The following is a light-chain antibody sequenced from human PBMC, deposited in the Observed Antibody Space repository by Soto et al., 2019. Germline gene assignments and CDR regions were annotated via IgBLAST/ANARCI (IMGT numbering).Light chain of an antibody. J-gene: IGKJ2*01. CDR3: QQYYSTPYT. CDR1: QSVLYSSNNKNY. CDR2: WAS. Sequence: IVMTQSPDSLAVSLGERATINCKSSQSVLYSSNNKNYLAWYQQKPGHPPKLLIYWASTRESGVPDRFSGSGSGTDFTLTISSLQAEDVVVYYCQQYYSTPYTFGQGTKLEI. V-gene: IGKV4-1*01.